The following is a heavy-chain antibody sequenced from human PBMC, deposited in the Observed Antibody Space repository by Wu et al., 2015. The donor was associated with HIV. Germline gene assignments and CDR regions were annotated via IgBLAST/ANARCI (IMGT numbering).Heavy chain of an antibody. V-gene: IGHV1-69*12. Sequence: QVQLVQSGAEVKKPGSSVKVSCKASGGIFSSHAINWVRQAPGQGLEWMGVIIPMFLTPNYAQKFQDRVTFTADESASTAYMDLSSLRPDDTATYYCASGIQAGGANYWGQGTLVTVS. CDR1: GGIFSSHA. CDR2: IIPMFLTP. J-gene: IGHJ4*02. CDR3: ASGIQAGGANY. D-gene: IGHD2-21*01.